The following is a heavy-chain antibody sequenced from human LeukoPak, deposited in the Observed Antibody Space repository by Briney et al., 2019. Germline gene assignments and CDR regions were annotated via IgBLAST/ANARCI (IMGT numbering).Heavy chain of an antibody. V-gene: IGHV3-7*01. CDR3: AKDTHYYDSSGYPLDY. J-gene: IGHJ4*02. CDR2: IKQDGSEK. D-gene: IGHD3-22*01. Sequence: GGSLRLSCAASGFTFSSYWMSWVRQAPGKGLEWVANIKQDGSEKYYVDSVKGRFTISRDNSKNTLYLQMNSLRAEDTAVYYCAKDTHYYDSSGYPLDYWGQGTLVTVSS. CDR1: GFTFSSYW.